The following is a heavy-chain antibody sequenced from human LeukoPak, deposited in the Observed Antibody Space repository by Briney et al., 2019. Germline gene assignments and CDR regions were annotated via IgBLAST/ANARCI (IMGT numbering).Heavy chain of an antibody. V-gene: IGHV4-34*01. CDR3: ARGSYCGGDCSTGADAFDI. CDR2: INHSGST. Sequence: PSETLSLTCAVYGGSFSGYYWSWIRQPPRKGLEWIGEINHSGSTNYNPSLKSRVTISVDTSKNQFSLKLSSVTAADTAVYYCARGSYCGGDCSTGADAFDIWGQGTMVTVSS. CDR1: GGSFSGYY. J-gene: IGHJ3*02. D-gene: IGHD2-21*02.